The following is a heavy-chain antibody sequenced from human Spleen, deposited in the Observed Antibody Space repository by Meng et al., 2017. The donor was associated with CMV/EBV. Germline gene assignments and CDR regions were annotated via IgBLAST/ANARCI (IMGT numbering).Heavy chain of an antibody. CDR3: VRDLPPYYDFWSGYLDL. J-gene: IGHJ5*02. CDR1: GFTFSSYW. CDR2: IKQDGREK. V-gene: IGHV3-7*01. D-gene: IGHD3-3*01. Sequence: GESLKISCAASGFTFSSYWMSWVRQAPGKGLEWVANIKQDGREKYYVDSVKGRFTISRDNAKNSLYLEMDSLRAEDTAVYYCVRDLPPYYDFWSGYLDLWGQGTLVTVSS.